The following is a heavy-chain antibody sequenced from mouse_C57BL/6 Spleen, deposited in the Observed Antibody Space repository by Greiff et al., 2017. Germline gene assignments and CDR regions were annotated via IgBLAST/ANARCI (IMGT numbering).Heavy chain of an antibody. D-gene: IGHD2-5*01. CDR1: GYTFTDYE. J-gene: IGHJ3*01. CDR2: IDPETGGT. V-gene: IGHV1-15*01. CDR3: TDSNWAWFAY. Sequence: LQESGAELVRPGASVTLSCKASGYTFTDYEMHWVKQTPVHGLEWIGAIDPETGGTAYNQKFKGKAILTADKSSSTAYMELRSLTSEDSAVYYCTDSNWAWFAYWGQGTLVTVSA.